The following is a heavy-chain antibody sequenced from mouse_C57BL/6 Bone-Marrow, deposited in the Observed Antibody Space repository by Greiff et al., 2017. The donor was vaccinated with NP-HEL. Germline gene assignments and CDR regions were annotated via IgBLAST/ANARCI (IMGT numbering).Heavy chain of an antibody. V-gene: IGHV5-12*01. CDR1: GFTFSDYY. J-gene: IGHJ4*01. CDR2: ISNGGGST. CDR3: ARPGVYGNYAMDY. Sequence: EVHLVESGGGLVRPGGSLKLSCAASGFTFSDYYMYWVRQTPEKRLEWVAYISNGGGSTYYPDTVKGRFTISRDNAKNTLYLQMSRLKSEDTAMYYCARPGVYGNYAMDYWGQGTSVTVSS. D-gene: IGHD2-1*01.